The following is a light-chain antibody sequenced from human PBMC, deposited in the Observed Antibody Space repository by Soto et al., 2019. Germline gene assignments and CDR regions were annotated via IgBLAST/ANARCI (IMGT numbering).Light chain of an antibody. V-gene: IGLV1-44*01. CDR1: SPNLGSNT. Sequence: QSVLTQPPSASGTPGQRVTISCSGSSPNLGSNTVNWYQQLPGTAPKLLIYSNNQRPSGVADRFSGSKSGTSASLAISGLQSEDEADYYCAAWDDSLSGVVFGGGTKLTVL. CDR3: AAWDDSLSGVV. CDR2: SNN. J-gene: IGLJ2*01.